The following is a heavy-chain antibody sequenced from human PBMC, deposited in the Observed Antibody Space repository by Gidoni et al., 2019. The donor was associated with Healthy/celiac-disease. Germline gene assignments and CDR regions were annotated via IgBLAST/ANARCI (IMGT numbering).Heavy chain of an antibody. CDR3: ARPRFYCTNGVCYYYYFDY. CDR1: GYSFTSYW. V-gene: IGHV5-51*01. CDR2: IYHGDSDT. D-gene: IGHD2-8*01. J-gene: IGHJ4*02. Sequence: EVQLVQSGAEVKKPGESMKISCKGSGYSFTSYWIGWVRQMPGKGLEWMGIIYHGDSDTRYSPSFQGQVTSSADKSISTAYLQWSSLKASDTAMYYCARPRFYCTNGVCYYYYFDYWGQGTLVTVSS.